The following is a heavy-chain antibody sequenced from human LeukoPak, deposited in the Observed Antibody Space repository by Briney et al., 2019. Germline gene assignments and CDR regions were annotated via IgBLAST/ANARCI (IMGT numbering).Heavy chain of an antibody. CDR2: SYYSEST. V-gene: IGHV4-59*01. J-gene: IGHJ5*02. CDR1: GGSINSYY. Sequence: PSGTLSLTCTVSGGSINSYYWSWIRQPPGKGLEWIGYSYYSESTNYNPSLKSRVTISVDTSKNQFSLKLSSVTAADTAVYYCARIGSWYLDWFDPWAREPWSPSPQ. D-gene: IGHD6-13*01. CDR3: ARIGSWYLDWFDP.